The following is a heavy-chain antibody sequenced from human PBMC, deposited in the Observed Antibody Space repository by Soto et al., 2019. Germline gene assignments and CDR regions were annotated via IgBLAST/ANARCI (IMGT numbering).Heavy chain of an antibody. CDR3: AKGSYSGIYSDFVY. CDR2: ISYDGSNT. J-gene: IGHJ4*02. CDR1: GLTFSNYD. D-gene: IGHD1-26*01. V-gene: IGHV3-30*18. Sequence: GGSLRLSCAASGLTFSNYDMHWVRQAPGMGLEWVAAISYDGSNTYYTDSVKGRFTISRDNSKNTLFLQLDSLRAGDTAVYYCAKGSYSGIYSDFVYWGQGTLVTVSS.